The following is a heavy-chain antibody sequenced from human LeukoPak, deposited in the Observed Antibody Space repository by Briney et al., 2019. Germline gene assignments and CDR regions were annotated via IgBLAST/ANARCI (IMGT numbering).Heavy chain of an antibody. V-gene: IGHV3-33*01. Sequence: GRSLRLSCAASGFTFSSYGMHWVRQAPGKGLEWVAVIWYDGSNEYYADSVKGRFTISRDNSKNTLYLQMNSLRAEDTAVYYCARDPEVRGVINYFDYWGQGTLVAVSS. CDR1: GFTFSSYG. D-gene: IGHD3-10*01. CDR3: ARDPEVRGVINYFDY. J-gene: IGHJ4*02. CDR2: IWYDGSNE.